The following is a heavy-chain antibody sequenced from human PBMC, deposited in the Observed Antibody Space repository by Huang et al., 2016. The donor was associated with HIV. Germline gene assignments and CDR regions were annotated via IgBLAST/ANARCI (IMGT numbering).Heavy chain of an antibody. CDR1: GVSFSDYA. CDR2: IIPRFGLT. V-gene: IGHV1-69*10. D-gene: IGHD3-16*01. CDR3: AREGQNWLGKPFGALAF. Sequence: QAQLVQSGAAVMKPGSSVRVSCKASGVSFSDYAFSWVRRAPGQGLDWMGGIIPRFGLTNYAPRLQGRVTISADKSSNTVDLELTSLRSGDTAVYYCAREGQNWLGKPFGALAFWGQGTEVIVSS. J-gene: IGHJ4*03.